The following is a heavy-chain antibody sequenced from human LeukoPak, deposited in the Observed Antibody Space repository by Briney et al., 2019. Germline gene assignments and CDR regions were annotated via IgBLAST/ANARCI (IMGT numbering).Heavy chain of an antibody. J-gene: IGHJ4*02. CDR1: GYTFTSYG. D-gene: IGHD6-6*01. V-gene: IGHV1-2*02. CDR2: INPNSGGT. CDR3: ARVPPGGIAARRYSPWYFDY. Sequence: GASVKVSCKASGYTFTSYGISWVRQAPGQGLEWMGWINPNSGGTNYAQKFQGRVTMTRDTSISTAYMELSRLRSDDTAVYYCARVPPGGIAARRYSPWYFDYWGQGTLVTVSS.